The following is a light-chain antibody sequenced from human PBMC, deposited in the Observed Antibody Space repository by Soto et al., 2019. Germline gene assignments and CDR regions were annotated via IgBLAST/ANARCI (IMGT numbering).Light chain of an antibody. CDR3: HQYSSYSWT. CDR2: KAS. Sequence: DIPMTQSPSTLSASVGDRVTFACRASQNIVDWLAWYQQKPGKAPKLLIYKASNLESGVPSRFGGSGSGSEFTLTISSLQPEDFATYYCHQYSSYSWTVGQGTKVDIK. CDR1: QNIVDW. J-gene: IGKJ1*01. V-gene: IGKV1-5*03.